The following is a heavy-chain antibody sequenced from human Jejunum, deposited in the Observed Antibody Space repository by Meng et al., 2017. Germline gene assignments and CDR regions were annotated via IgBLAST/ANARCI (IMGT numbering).Heavy chain of an antibody. V-gene: IGHV4-34*01. CDR1: GWSISDYY. CDR2: INDSGST. CDR3: ARGNEYSNYGADF. D-gene: IGHD4-11*01. Sequence: QVKLQQWGAGLLKPSETLSLTCAVYGWSISDYYWTWIRQPPGKGLEWIGEINDSGSTNYNPSLKSRVTISVDTSKSQFYLRVSSVTAADTAVYYCARGNEYSNYGADFWGQGTLVTVSS. J-gene: IGHJ4*02.